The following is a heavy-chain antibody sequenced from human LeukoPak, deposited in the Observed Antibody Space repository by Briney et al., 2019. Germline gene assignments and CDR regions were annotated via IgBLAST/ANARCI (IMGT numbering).Heavy chain of an antibody. V-gene: IGHV4-4*02. J-gene: IGHJ4*02. CDR1: GGSVISSNW. D-gene: IGHD3-10*01. CDR3: ASCITMVRGVLTRFDY. CDR2: VHHSGST. Sequence: RTSETLSLTCAVSGGSVISSNWWSWVRQPPGKGLEWIGEVHHSGSTNYKSSLKSRVTISVDKSKNQFSLKLSAVTAADTAVYYCASCITMVRGVLTRFDYWGQGTLVTVSS.